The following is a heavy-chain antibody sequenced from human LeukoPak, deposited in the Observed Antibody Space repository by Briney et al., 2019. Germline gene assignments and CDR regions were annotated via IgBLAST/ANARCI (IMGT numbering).Heavy chain of an antibody. CDR1: GGSFSGYY. J-gene: IGHJ4*02. D-gene: IGHD6-19*01. Sequence: SETLSLTCAVYGGSFSGYYWSWVRQPPGKGLEWIGEIYRSGTTNYKPSLKSRVTISLDKSRNHFSLKLTSVTAADSAVYYCARRSPYSTGWSSYFDYWGQGALVTVSS. V-gene: IGHV4-34*01. CDR2: IYRSGTT. CDR3: ARRSPYSTGWSSYFDY.